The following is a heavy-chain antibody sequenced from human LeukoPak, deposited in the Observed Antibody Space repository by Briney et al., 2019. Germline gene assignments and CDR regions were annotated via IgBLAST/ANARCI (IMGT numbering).Heavy chain of an antibody. J-gene: IGHJ4*02. CDR2: IRSKANSYAT. CDR1: GFTFSGSA. V-gene: IGHV3-73*01. D-gene: IGHD2-2*01. CDR3: ARLGPSTGNDY. Sequence: GGPLRLSCAASGFTFSGSAINWVRQPPGKGLEWVGHIRSKANSYATAYAASVKGRFTISRDDSKNTAYLQMNTLTTEDTAVYYCARLGPSTGNDYWGQGTLVTVSS.